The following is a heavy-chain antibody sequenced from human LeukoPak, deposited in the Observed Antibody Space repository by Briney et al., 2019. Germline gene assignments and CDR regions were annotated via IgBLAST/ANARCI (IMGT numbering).Heavy chain of an antibody. CDR2: IYYSGST. CDR1: GGSISSSSHY. D-gene: IGHD5-12*01. V-gene: IGHV4-61*01. J-gene: IGHJ4*01. Sequence: SETLSLTCTVSGGSISSSSHYWSWIRQPPGKGLEWIGYIYYSGSTNYNPSLKSRVTISVDTSKNQFSLKLSSVTAADTAVYYCARDRVSGYDSSTFDYWGQEPWSPSPQ. CDR3: ARDRVSGYDSSTFDY.